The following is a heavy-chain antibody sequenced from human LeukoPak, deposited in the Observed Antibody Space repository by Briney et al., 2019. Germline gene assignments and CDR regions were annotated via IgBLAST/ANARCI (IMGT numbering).Heavy chain of an antibody. J-gene: IGHJ4*02. V-gene: IGHV3-23*01. D-gene: IGHD5-12*01. CDR3: AKESGPNPITRELWKYSGYDANYYFDY. Sequence: GGSLRLSCAASGFTFSSYAMSWVRQAPGKGLEWVSAISGSGGSTYYADSVKGRFTISRDNSKNTLYLQMNSLRAEDTAVYHCAKESGPNPITRELWKYSGYDANYYFDYWGQGTLVTVSS. CDR2: ISGSGGST. CDR1: GFTFSSYA.